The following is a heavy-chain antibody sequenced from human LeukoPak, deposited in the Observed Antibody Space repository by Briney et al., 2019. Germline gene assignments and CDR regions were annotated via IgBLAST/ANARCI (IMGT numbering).Heavy chain of an antibody. J-gene: IGHJ4*02. CDR3: ARAITTTAPFDY. D-gene: IGHD1-1*01. CDR2: ISTSSTYT. Sequence: GGSLRLSCTASGFTFSDYYMSWIRQAPGKGLEWVSYISTSSTYTNYADSVKGRFTISRDNAKNSLFLQMNSLRAEDTAVYYCARAITTTAPFDYWGQATLVTVCS. V-gene: IGHV3-11*06. CDR1: GFTFSDYY.